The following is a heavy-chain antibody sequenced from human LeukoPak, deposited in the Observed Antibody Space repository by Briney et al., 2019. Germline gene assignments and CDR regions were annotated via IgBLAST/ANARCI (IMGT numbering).Heavy chain of an antibody. Sequence: QAGGSLRLSCAASGFTIDAYAMHWVRQPPGKCLEWVSLINADGGRTYYADSVKGRFTISRDNSKNSLYLQMNSLRTEDTALYYCAMWAFYHGLDVWGQGTTVTASS. V-gene: IGHV3-43*02. CDR2: INADGGRT. D-gene: IGHD2/OR15-2a*01. CDR1: GFTIDAYA. J-gene: IGHJ6*02. CDR3: AMWAFYHGLDV.